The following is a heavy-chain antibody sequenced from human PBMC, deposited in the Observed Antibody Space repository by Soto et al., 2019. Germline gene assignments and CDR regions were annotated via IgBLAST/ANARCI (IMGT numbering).Heavy chain of an antibody. CDR3: ARSLASWVNVFDF. Sequence: QITLKESGPPLVNPTQTLTLTCTYSGFSLSTTGVGAGWIRQPPGKALEWLAIVFWDDDKRYSLSLKNRLTITQDTSKNQVVFTMTNMDPADTATYYCARSLASWVNVFDFWGQGTLVTVSS. CDR1: GFSLSTTGVG. J-gene: IGHJ3*01. V-gene: IGHV2-5*02. CDR2: VFWDDDK.